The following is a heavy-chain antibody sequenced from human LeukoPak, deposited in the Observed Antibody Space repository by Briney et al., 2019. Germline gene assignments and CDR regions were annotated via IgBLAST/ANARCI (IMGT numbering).Heavy chain of an antibody. Sequence: GGSLRLSCAASGFTFSSYGMHWVRQAPGKGLEGVAVISYDGSNKYYADSVKGRFTISRDNSKNTLYLQMNSLRAEDTAVYYCAKDRVYYGSGGNKGFDYWGQGTLVTVSS. V-gene: IGHV3-30*18. CDR3: AKDRVYYGSGGNKGFDY. D-gene: IGHD3-10*01. J-gene: IGHJ4*02. CDR1: GFTFSSYG. CDR2: ISYDGSNK.